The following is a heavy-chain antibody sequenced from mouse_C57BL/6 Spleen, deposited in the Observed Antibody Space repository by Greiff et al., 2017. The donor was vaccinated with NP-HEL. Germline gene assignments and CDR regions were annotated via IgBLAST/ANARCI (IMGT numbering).Heavy chain of an antibody. V-gene: IGHV1-59*01. CDR3: ARFNPSIDY. J-gene: IGHJ4*01. CDR1: GYTFTSYW. CDR2: IDPSDSYT. Sequence: QVQLQQPGAELVRPGTSVKLSCKASGYTFTSYWMHWVKQRPGQGLEWIGVIDPSDSYTNYNQKFKGKATLTVDTSSSTAYMQLSSLTSEDSSVYYCARFNPSIDYWGQGTSVTVSS.